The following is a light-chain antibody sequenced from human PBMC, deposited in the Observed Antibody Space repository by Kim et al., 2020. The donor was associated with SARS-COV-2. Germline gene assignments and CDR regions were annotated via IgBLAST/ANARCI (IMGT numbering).Light chain of an antibody. CDR2: DVS. J-gene: IGLJ3*02. CDR1: SSDIGYYNY. CDR3: SSYTTSTTLV. V-gene: IGLV2-14*03. Sequence: GQLITISCSGTSSDIGYYNYVSWYQQHPGKAPKLMIYDVSNRPSGVSNRFSGSKSGNTASLTISGLQAEDEADYYCSSYTTSTTLVFGGGTQLTVL.